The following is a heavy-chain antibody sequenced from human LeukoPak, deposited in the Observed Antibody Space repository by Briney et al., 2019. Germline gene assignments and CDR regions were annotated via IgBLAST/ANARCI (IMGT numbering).Heavy chain of an antibody. J-gene: IGHJ5*02. V-gene: IGHV4-59*01. Sequence: SETLSLTCTFSGGSISSYYWSWIRQPPGKGLEGIGYIYYSGSTNYNPSLHSRVTISVDTSNNQFSMKLSSVTAADTAVYYCAREINGSGPRPRFDPWGQGTLVTVSS. CDR3: AREINGSGPRPRFDP. D-gene: IGHD3-10*01. CDR1: GGSISSYY. CDR2: IYYSGST.